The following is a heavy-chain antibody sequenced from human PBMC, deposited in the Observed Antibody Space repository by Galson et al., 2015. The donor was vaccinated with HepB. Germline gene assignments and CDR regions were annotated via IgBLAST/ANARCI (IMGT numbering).Heavy chain of an antibody. CDR2: ISAYNGNT. D-gene: IGHD3-10*01. CDR3: ARALHYYGSGSYIPPDY. Sequence: QSGAEVKKPGASVKVSCKASGYTFTSYGISWVRQAPGQGLEWMGWISAYNGNTNYAQKLQGRVTMTTDTSTSTAYMELRSLRSDDTAVYYCARALHYYGSGSYIPPDYWGQGTLVTVSS. CDR1: GYTFTSYG. J-gene: IGHJ4*02. V-gene: IGHV1-18*04.